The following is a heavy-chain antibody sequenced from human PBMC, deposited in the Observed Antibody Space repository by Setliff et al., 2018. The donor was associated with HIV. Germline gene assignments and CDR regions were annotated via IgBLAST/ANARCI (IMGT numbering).Heavy chain of an antibody. CDR3: AKMGSPVGPDAFDI. CDR1: GFTFRSFC. Sequence: GGSLRLSCAASGFTFRSFCLSWVRQVPGKGLEWVANIKQDGSEKYYVYSVKGRFTISRDNAKNSLYLQMNSLRAEDTAVYYCAKMGSPVGPDAFDIWGQGTMVTVPS. D-gene: IGHD2-8*01. J-gene: IGHJ3*02. V-gene: IGHV3-7*03. CDR2: IKQDGSEK.